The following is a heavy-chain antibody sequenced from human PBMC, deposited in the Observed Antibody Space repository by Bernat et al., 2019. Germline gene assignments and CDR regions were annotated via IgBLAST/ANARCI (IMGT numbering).Heavy chain of an antibody. CDR2: ISYDGSNK. CDR3: AGSTTVTTY. J-gene: IGHJ4*02. D-gene: IGHD4-17*01. V-gene: IGHV3-30-3*01. Sequence: QVQLVESGGGVVQPGRSLRLSCAASGFTFSSYAMHWVRQAPGKGLEWVAVISYDGSNKYYADSVKGRFTISRDNSKNTLYLQMNSLRAEDTAVYYCAGSTTVTTYWGQGTLVTVSS. CDR1: GFTFSSYA.